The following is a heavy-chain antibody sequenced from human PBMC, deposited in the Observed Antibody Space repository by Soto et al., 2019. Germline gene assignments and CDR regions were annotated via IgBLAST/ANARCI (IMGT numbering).Heavy chain of an antibody. CDR1: GFTLSSYA. V-gene: IGHV3-23*01. Sequence: PGGSLRLSCAASGFTLSSYAMSWVLQAPGKGLEWVSAISGSGGSTYYADSVKGRFTISRDNSKNTLYLQMNSLRAEDTALYYCTKDKVPDGVWDFDYWGQGTLVTVSS. CDR3: TKDKVPDGVWDFDY. CDR2: ISGSGGST. D-gene: IGHD2-2*01. J-gene: IGHJ4*02.